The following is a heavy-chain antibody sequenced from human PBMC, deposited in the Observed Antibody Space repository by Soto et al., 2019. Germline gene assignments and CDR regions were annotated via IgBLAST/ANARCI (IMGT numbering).Heavy chain of an antibody. V-gene: IGHV3-23*01. Sequence: GGSLRLSCAASGFTFSSYDMTWVRQAPGKGLEWVSSINTGGSRAYYADSVKGRFTISRDNSKNTLFLQMNGLRAEDTAVYYCAKDEVFCSSGSCYYFGMDVWGQGTTVTVSS. CDR2: INTGGSRA. CDR3: AKDEVFCSSGSCYYFGMDV. CDR1: GFTFSSYD. J-gene: IGHJ6*02. D-gene: IGHD2-15*01.